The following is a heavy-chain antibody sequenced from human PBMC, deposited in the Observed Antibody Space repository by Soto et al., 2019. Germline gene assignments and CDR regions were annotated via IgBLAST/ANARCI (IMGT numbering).Heavy chain of an antibody. Sequence: SQTLSLTCAISGDSVSSNSAAWNWIGQSPSRGLEWLGRTYYRSKWYNDYAVSVKSRITINPDTSKNQFSLQLNSVTPEDTAVYYCAREGYDFWSGPKANDYWGQGTLVTVSS. CDR2: TYYRSKWYN. J-gene: IGHJ4*02. D-gene: IGHD3-3*01. V-gene: IGHV6-1*01. CDR3: AREGYDFWSGPKANDY. CDR1: GDSVSSNSAA.